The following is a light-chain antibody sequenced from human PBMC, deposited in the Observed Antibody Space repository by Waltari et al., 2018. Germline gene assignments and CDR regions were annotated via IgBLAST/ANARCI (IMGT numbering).Light chain of an antibody. CDR1: STAVEGYDP. CDR2: EVT. CDR3: SSYAGGSSLM. Sequence: QSALTQPPSASGSPGQSITISCTGISTAVEGYDPVSWYQQHPGKAPKLLIHEVTKRPSGVPDRFSGSKSDNTASLAVSGLQAEDEADYYCSSYAGGSSLMFGGGTKLTVL. V-gene: IGLV2-8*01. J-gene: IGLJ3*02.